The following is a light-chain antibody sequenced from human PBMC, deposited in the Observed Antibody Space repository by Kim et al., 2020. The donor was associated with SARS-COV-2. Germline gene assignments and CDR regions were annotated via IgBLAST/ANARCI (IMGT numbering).Light chain of an antibody. J-gene: IGKJ5*01. CDR1: QIVGNY. CDR2: DAS. V-gene: IGKV3-11*01. CDR3: QQRTNWPPIT. Sequence: SPGERATLSCRASQIVGNYLAWYQQKPGQAPRLLIYDASNRATGIPARFSGSGSGTDFTLTISSLEPEDFAVYYCQQRTNWPPITFGQGTRLEIK.